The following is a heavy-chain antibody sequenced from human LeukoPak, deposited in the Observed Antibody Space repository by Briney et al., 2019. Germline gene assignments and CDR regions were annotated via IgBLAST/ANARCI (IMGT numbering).Heavy chain of an antibody. CDR3: ARENYCTNGVCWAFDP. V-gene: IGHV4-39*07. CDR2: IYYTGSS. D-gene: IGHD2-8*01. CDR1: GGSISSSDYY. J-gene: IGHJ5*02. Sequence: SETLSLTCTVSGGSISSSDYYWGWIRQPPGKGLEWIGNIYYTGSSSYNSSLKSRVTISVDTSKNQFSLQLSSVTAADTAVYYCARENYCTNGVCWAFDPWGQGTLVTVSS.